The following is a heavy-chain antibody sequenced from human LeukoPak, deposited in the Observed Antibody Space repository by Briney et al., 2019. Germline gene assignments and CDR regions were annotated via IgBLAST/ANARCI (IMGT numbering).Heavy chain of an antibody. Sequence: ASVKVSCKASGYTFTSYGISWVRQAPGQGLEWMGWISAHNGNTNYAQKLQGRVTMTTDTSTSTAYMELRSLRSDDTAVYYCARDLLSWGYYGSGPVGWFDPWGQGTLVTVSS. V-gene: IGHV1-18*01. CDR3: ARDLLSWGYYGSGPVGWFDP. CDR2: ISAHNGNT. J-gene: IGHJ5*02. D-gene: IGHD3-10*01. CDR1: GYTFTSYG.